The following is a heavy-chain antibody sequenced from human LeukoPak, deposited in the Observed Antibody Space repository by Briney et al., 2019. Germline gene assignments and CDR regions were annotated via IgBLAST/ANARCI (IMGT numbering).Heavy chain of an antibody. V-gene: IGHV3-30*04. Sequence: GGSLRLSCAASGFTFSNYEMHWVRQAPGKGLEWVAVISYDGSNKYYADSVKGRFTISRDNSKNTLYLQMNSLRAEDTAVYYCARDLGDGDRYSGYADYWGQGTLVTVSS. CDR3: ARDLGDGDRYSGYADY. CDR2: ISYDGSNK. CDR1: GFTFSNYE. J-gene: IGHJ4*02. D-gene: IGHD5-12*01.